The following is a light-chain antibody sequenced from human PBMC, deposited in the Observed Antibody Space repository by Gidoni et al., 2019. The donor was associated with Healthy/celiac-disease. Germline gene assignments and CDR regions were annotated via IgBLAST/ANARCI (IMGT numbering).Light chain of an antibody. Sequence: DIQMTQSPSSLSASVGDRVTITWQASQDISNYLNWYQQKPVPSRFVGSGAGTDFTFTISSLQPEDIATYYCQQYDNLQYTFGQGTKLEIK. J-gene: IGKJ2*01. CDR1: QDISNY. CDR3: QQYDNLQYT. V-gene: IGKV1-33*01.